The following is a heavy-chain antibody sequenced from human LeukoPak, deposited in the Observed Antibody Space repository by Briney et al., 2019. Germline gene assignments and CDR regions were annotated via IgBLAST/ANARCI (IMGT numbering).Heavy chain of an antibody. D-gene: IGHD6-19*01. CDR2: INPSGGST. Sequence: ASVKVSCKASGYTFTSYYMHWVRQAPGQGLEWMGIINPSGGSTSYAQKFQGRVTMTRDTSTSTVYMELGSPRSEDTAMYYCARDLYRYSSGREPDYWGQGTLVTVSS. V-gene: IGHV1-46*01. CDR3: ARDLYRYSSGREPDY. J-gene: IGHJ4*02. CDR1: GYTFTSYY.